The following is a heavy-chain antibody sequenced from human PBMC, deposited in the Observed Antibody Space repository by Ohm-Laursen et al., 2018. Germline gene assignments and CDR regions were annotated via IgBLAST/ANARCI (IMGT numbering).Heavy chain of an antibody. CDR3: ARGGSVVADAFDI. Sequence: SLRLSCTASGFTVSSNYMSWVRQAPGKGLEWVSVIYSGGSTYYADSVKGRFTISRDNSKNTLYLQMNSLRAEDTAVYYCARGGSVVADAFDIWGQGTMVTVSS. V-gene: IGHV3-66*01. CDR2: IYSGGST. D-gene: IGHD2-15*01. J-gene: IGHJ3*02. CDR1: GFTVSSNY.